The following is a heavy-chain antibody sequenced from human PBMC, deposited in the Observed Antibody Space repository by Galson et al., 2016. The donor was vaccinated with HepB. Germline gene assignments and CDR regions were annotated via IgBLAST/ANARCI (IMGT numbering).Heavy chain of an antibody. V-gene: IGHV3-7*01. CDR2: IKLDGSEK. J-gene: IGHJ6*02. D-gene: IGHD2-2*01. CDR1: GFTFSSYW. CDR3: ARGLVVPAASNYAMDV. Sequence: SLRLSCAASGFTFSSYWMSWVRQAPGKGLEWVANIKLDGSEKYYVDSVKGRFIVSRDNAKKLLYLQMNSLRAEDTAVYYCARGLVVPAASNYAMDVWGQGTTVTVSS.